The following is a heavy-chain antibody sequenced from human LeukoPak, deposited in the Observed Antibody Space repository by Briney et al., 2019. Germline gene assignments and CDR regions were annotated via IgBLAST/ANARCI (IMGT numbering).Heavy chain of an antibody. V-gene: IGHV3-23*01. CDR3: ANSGGSGSWNFDN. D-gene: IGHD3-10*01. CDR2: ISGRGGST. J-gene: IGHJ4*02. CDR1: GFTFSSYA. Sequence: GGSLRLSCAAPGFTFSSYAMSWVRQAPGEGLEWVSAISGRGGSTYYADSVKGRFTISRDNSKSTLYLQMYSLRAEDTAVYYCANSGGSGSWNFDNWGQGTLVTVSS.